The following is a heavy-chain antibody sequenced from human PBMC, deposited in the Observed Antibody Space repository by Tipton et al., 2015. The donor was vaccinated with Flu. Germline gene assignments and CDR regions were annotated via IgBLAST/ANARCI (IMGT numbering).Heavy chain of an antibody. Sequence: TLSLTCTVSGGSITSYYWSWLRQPPGKGREWIGYIYYSGSTNYNPARKSRVTISVDTSKNQFSLKLSSVTAADTAVYYCARRKTVTTRLTYFDCWGQGTLVTVSS. J-gene: IGHJ4*02. D-gene: IGHD4-17*01. CDR3: ARRKTVTTRLTYFDC. CDR2: IYYSGST. CDR1: GGSITSYY. V-gene: IGHV4-59*08.